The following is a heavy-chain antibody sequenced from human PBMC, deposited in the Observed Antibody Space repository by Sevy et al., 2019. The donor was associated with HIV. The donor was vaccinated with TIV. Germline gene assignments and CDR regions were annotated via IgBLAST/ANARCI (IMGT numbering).Heavy chain of an antibody. CDR1: GFTFSSFA. D-gene: IGHD6-19*01. CDR2: ISYDGTDN. V-gene: IGHV3-30*04. CDR3: AGDGVSSGWYRGYYFDN. Sequence: GGSLRLSCAASGFTFSSFAMHWVRQAPGKGLDWVTFISYDGTDNYYADSVKGRFTVSRENSNNTLDLQMNSLRPEDTAIYYCAGDGVSSGWYRGYYFDNWGQGTLVTVSS. J-gene: IGHJ4*02.